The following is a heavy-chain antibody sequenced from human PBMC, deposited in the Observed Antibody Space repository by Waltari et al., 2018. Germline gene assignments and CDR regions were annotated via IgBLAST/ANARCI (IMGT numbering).Heavy chain of an antibody. CDR2: IFHTGST. J-gene: IGHJ4*02. V-gene: IGHV4-59*01. D-gene: IGHD5-12*01. Sequence: GGAIDTYYWSWIRPPPGKGLEWIAYIFHTGSTNYNPSLKSRVTMSVDTSKNQFSLKLSSVTAADTAVYFCARVANSGYDDRGHFDFWGQGTLVTVSS. CDR1: GGAIDTYY. CDR3: ARVANSGYDDRGHFDF.